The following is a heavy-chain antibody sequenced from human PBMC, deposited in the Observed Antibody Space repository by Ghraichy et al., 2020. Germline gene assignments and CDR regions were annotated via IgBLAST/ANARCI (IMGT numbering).Heavy chain of an antibody. CDR1: GFTFSSYA. CDR2: ISYDGSNK. CDR3: ARARLDIVATIMDSYYYYGMDV. Sequence: GGSLRLSCAASGFTFSSYAMHWVRQAPGKRLEWVAVISYDGSNKYYADSVKGRFTISRDNSKNTLYLQMNSLRAEDTAVYYCARARLDIVATIMDSYYYYGMDVWGQGTTVTVSS. D-gene: IGHD5-12*01. J-gene: IGHJ6*02. V-gene: IGHV3-30*04.